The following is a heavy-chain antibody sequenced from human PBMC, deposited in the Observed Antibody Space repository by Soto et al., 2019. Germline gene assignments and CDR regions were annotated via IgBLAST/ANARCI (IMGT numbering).Heavy chain of an antibody. CDR1: GYIFTNYS. V-gene: IGHV5-51*01. J-gene: IGHJ4*01. CDR3: GRIASTFDCGN. Sequence: GESLKISFQGSGYIFTNYSIRWVRQMPVKGLECMGMIYPGDSDTRNSPSFQAQVTISPDKSISTAYLQWRSLKASDTAMYYCGRIASTFDCGNWRRGTLVAVYS. D-gene: IGHD3-9*01. CDR2: IYPGDSDT.